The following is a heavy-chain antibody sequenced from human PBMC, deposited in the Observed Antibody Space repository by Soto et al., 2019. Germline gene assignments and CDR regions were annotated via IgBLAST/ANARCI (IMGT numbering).Heavy chain of an antibody. CDR3: ARGRRFYDFWSGYLPAHFDY. D-gene: IGHD3-3*01. Sequence: QVQLVQPGAEVKKPGASVKVSCKASGYTFTSYDINWGRQATGQGLEWRGWMNPNRGNTGYAQKFQGRVTMTRNTSISTAYMELSSLRSEDTAVYYCARGRRFYDFWSGYLPAHFDYWGQGTLVTVSS. V-gene: IGHV1-8*01. CDR1: GYTFTSYD. J-gene: IGHJ4*02. CDR2: MNPNRGNT.